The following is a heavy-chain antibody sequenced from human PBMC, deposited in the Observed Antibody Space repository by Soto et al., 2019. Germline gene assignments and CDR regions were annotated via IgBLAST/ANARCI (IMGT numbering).Heavy chain of an antibody. D-gene: IGHD3-22*01. V-gene: IGHV1-24*01. Sequence: ASVKVSCKVSGYTLTELSMHWVRQAPGKGLEWMGGFDPEDGETIYAQKFQGRVTMTGDTSTDTAYMELSSLRSEDTAVYYCATEPPLDSSGYYTDYWGQGTLVTVSS. CDR3: ATEPPLDSSGYYTDY. CDR2: FDPEDGET. CDR1: GYTLTELS. J-gene: IGHJ4*02.